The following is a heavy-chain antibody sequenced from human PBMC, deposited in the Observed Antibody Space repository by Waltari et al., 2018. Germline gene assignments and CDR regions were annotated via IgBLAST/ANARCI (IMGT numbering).Heavy chain of an antibody. CDR2: INPDGGST. CDR1: GYPFTTYY. Sequence: QVQLVQSGAEVKKPGASVKVSCKASGYPFTTYYMHWVRQAPGQGLEWVGIINPDGGSTSYAQKFQDRLTMPRDTSTSTVYMQLTSLTSEDTAVYYCASQRAGSGWLSIDYWGQGTLVTVSS. D-gene: IGHD6-19*01. V-gene: IGHV1-46*03. CDR3: ASQRAGSGWLSIDY. J-gene: IGHJ4*02.